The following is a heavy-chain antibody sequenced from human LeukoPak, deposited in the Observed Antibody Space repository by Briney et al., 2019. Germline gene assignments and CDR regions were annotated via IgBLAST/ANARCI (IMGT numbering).Heavy chain of an antibody. Sequence: PGGSLRLSCAASELSVSSNYMSWIRQAPGKGLEWVAILYSSGRTEYADSVKGRFAVSRDNSKNTLYLQMNSLRVEDTAVYYCAREIGRGVISPYFDHWGQGALVTVSS. CDR3: AREIGRGVISPYFDH. CDR2: LYSSGRT. J-gene: IGHJ4*02. D-gene: IGHD2-21*01. CDR1: ELSVSSNY. V-gene: IGHV3-53*01.